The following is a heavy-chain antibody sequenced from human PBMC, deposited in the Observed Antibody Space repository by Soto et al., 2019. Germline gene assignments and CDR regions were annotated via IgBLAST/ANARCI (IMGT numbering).Heavy chain of an antibody. Sequence: LRLSCVASGFTFSSYAMHWVRQAPGKGLEWVAVISYDGSNKYYADSVKGRFTISRDNSKNTMYVQMNSLRAEDTAVYYCARGPSSLTRFDYWGQGTLVTAPQ. D-gene: IGHD2-2*01. V-gene: IGHV3-30-3*01. CDR2: ISYDGSNK. CDR1: GFTFSSYA. J-gene: IGHJ4*02. CDR3: ARGPSSLTRFDY.